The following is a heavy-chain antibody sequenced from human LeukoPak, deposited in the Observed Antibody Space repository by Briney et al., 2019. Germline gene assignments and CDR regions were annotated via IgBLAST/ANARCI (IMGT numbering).Heavy chain of an antibody. J-gene: IGHJ4*02. CDR3: AKTWRGYSGYELGFDY. V-gene: IGHV3-30*04. D-gene: IGHD5-12*01. CDR1: GFTFSSYA. Sequence: GGSLRLSCAASGFTFSSYAMHWVRQAPGKGLEWVAVISYDGSNKYYADSVKGRFTISRDNSKNTLYLQMNSLRAEDTAVYYCAKTWRGYSGYELGFDYWGQGTLVTVSS. CDR2: ISYDGSNK.